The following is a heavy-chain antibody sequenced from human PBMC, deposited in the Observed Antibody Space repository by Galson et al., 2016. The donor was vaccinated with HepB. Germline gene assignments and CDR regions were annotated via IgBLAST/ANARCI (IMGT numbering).Heavy chain of an antibody. CDR2: IYWDDDK. D-gene: IGHD1-14*01. J-gene: IGHJ4*02. V-gene: IGHV2-5*02. CDR3: ARRLGIQPPFDY. Sequence: PALVKPTQTLTLTCTFSGFSLSTSGVGVGWIRQPPGKALEWLALIYWDDDKRYSPSLKSRLTITKDTSKNQVVLTMASVGPVDTATYYCARRLGIQPPFDYWGQGALVTVSS. CDR1: GFSLSTSGVG.